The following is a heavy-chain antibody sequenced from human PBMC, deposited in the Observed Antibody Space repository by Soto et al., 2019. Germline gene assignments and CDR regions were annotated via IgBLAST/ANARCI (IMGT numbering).Heavy chain of an antibody. V-gene: IGHV3-48*02. D-gene: IGHD6-25*01. CDR2: ISSSGTTI. CDR3: ARGAAAGTSRFDY. J-gene: IGHJ4*02. CDR1: GFTFSSYS. Sequence: EVHLVESGGGLVQPGGSLRLSCAASGFTFSSYSMSWVRQAPGKGLEWVAYISSSGTTIYYADSVKGRFTISRDNGKNSLYLQMNGLRDDDTAVYYCARGAAAGTSRFDYWGQGTLVTVSS.